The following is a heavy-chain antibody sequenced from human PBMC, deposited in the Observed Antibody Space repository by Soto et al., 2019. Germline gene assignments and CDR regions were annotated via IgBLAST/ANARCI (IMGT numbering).Heavy chain of an antibody. CDR3: ARGKGIQLWLSGWYDGWFDP. CDR2: INHSGST. D-gene: IGHD5-18*01. Sequence: KTSETLSLTCAVYGGSFSGYYWSWIRQPPGKGLEWIGEINHSGSTNYNPSLKSRVTISVDTSKNQFSLKLSSVTAADTAVYYCARGKGIQLWLSGWYDGWFDPWGQGTLVTVSS. CDR1: GGSFSGYY. J-gene: IGHJ5*02. V-gene: IGHV4-34*01.